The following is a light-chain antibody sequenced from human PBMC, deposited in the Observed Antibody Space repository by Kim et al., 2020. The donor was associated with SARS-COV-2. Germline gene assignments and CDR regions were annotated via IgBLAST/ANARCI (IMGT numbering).Light chain of an antibody. CDR1: RRISITY. J-gene: IGKJ2*01. CDR3: QQYDRSPNT. CDR2: GAS. Sequence: LAPGERAPRSCRASRRISITYLAWYQHTPDQAPRLLIHGASSRATGIPDRFSGSWSGTDFTLTISRLEPEDFAVYYCQQYDRSPNTFGQGTKLEIK. V-gene: IGKV3-20*01.